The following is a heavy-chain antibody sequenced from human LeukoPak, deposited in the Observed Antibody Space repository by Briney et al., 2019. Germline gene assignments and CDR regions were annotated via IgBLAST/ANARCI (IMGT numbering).Heavy chain of an antibody. CDR2: IIPIFGTA. J-gene: IGHJ4*02. V-gene: IGHV1-69*13. Sequence: GASVKVSCKVSGGTFSSYAISWVRQAPGQGLEWMGGIIPIFGTANYAQKFQGRVMITGDESASTAYMDRRSLRSDDTAVYYCARDRITMIVVPTKDFDYWGQGALVTVSS. D-gene: IGHD3-22*01. CDR3: ARDRITMIVVPTKDFDY. CDR1: GGTFSSYA.